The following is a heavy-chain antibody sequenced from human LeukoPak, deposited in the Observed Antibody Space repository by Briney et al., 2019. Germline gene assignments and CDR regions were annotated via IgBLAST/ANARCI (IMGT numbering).Heavy chain of an antibody. Sequence: ETLSLTCAVYGGSFSGYYWSWIRQPPGKGLEWIGEINHSGSTNYNPSLKSRVTISVDTSKNQFSLKLSSVTAADTAVYYCASDSGGRRDAFNIWGQGTMVTVSS. CDR3: ASDSGGRRDAFNI. V-gene: IGHV4-34*01. CDR2: INHSGST. CDR1: GGSFSGYY. J-gene: IGHJ3*02. D-gene: IGHD2-21*01.